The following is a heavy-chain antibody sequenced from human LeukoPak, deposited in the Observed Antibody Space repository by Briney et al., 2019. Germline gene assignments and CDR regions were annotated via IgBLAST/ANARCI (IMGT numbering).Heavy chain of an antibody. CDR3: TTGGSVIVAGTRAFDI. V-gene: IGHV3-15*07. CDR1: GFTFSNTW. J-gene: IGHJ3*02. CDR2: IKSEIDGGAT. D-gene: IGHD5-12*01. Sequence: GGSLRLSCAASGFTFSNTWMNWVRQAPGKGLEWVGRIKSEIDGGATDYAAPVQGRFTISRDDSQATLYLRMNSLKTEDTAVYYCTTGGSVIVAGTRAFDIWGQGTMVTVSS.